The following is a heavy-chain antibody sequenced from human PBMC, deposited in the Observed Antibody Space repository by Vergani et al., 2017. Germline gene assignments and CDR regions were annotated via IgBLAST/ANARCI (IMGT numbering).Heavy chain of an antibody. J-gene: IGHJ4*02. Sequence: EVQLLQSGGGVIQPGGSVRLSCAASGFTFSACPMTWVRQAPGKGLDWVSAISARYPRTYYADSVKGRFTISRDNYKNMLYLQMNSLRAEDTAVYYCARLSYDTTPYLQGGYDFWGQGTLVSVSS. CDR2: ISARYPRT. CDR3: ARLSYDTTPYLQGGYDF. D-gene: IGHD3-22*01. V-gene: IGHV3-23*01. CDR1: GFTFSACP.